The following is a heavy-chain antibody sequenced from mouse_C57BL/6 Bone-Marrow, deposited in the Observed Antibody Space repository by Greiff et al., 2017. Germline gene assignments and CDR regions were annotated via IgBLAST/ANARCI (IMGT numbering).Heavy chain of an antibody. CDR1: GFTFSSYA. Sequence: VMLVESGGGLVKPGGSLKLSCAASGFTFSSYAMSWVRQTPEKRLEWVATISDGGSYTYYPDNVKGRFTISRDNAKNNLYLQMSHLKSEDTAMYYCARDGYYPWFAYWDQGTLVTVSA. V-gene: IGHV5-4*01. CDR2: ISDGGSYT. J-gene: IGHJ3*01. CDR3: ARDGYYPWFAY. D-gene: IGHD2-3*01.